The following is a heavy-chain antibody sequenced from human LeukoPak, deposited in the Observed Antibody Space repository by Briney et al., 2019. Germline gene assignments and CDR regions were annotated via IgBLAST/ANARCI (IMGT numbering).Heavy chain of an antibody. CDR3: ASGYYDSSGYWYYYYYMDV. CDR1: GGSFSGYY. Sequence: ETLSLTCAVYGGSFSGYYWSWVRQAPGKGLEWVSSISSSSSYIYYADSVKGRFTISRDNAKNSLYLQMNSLRAEDTAVYYCASGYYDSSGYWYYYYYMDVWGKGTTVTVSS. CDR2: ISSSSSYI. V-gene: IGHV3-21*01. J-gene: IGHJ6*03. D-gene: IGHD3-22*01.